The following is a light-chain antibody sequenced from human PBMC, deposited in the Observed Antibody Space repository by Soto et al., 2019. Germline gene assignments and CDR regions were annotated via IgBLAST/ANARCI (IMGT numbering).Light chain of an antibody. CDR3: QLPRT. CDR2: GAS. Sequence: EIVLTQSPATLSLSPGERATLSCRASQSVSSSYLAWYQQKPGQAPRLLIYGASSRATGIPDRFSGSGSGTDFALTISRLEPEAFAVYYCQLPRTFGQGTKVDIK. CDR1: QSVSSSY. V-gene: IGKV3-20*01. J-gene: IGKJ1*01.